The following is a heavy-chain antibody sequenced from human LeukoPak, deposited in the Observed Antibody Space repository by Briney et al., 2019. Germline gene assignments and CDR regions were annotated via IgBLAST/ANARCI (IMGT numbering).Heavy chain of an antibody. D-gene: IGHD1-26*01. CDR2: IYHSGSD. J-gene: IGHJ4*02. CDR3: ARVGGGSSVLYFDY. V-gene: IGHV4-34*01. Sequence: SETLSRTCAVYGGSFSGYYWSWIRQSPGNGLEWIGEIYHSGSDNYNPSLKSRVTISVDTSKNPFSLKLNSVSAADTAVYYCARVGGGSSVLYFDYWGQKTLVTVSS. CDR1: GGSFSGYY.